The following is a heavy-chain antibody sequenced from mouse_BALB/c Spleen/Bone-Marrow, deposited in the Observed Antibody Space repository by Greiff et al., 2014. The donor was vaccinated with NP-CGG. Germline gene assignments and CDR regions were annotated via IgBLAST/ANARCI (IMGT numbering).Heavy chain of an antibody. CDR3: ARRDYPTY. Sequence: SGGGLVKLGGSLKLSCAASGFTFSSYYMSWVRQTPEKRLELVAAINSNGGSTYYPDTVKGRFTISRDNAKNTLYLQMSSLKSEDTALYYCARRDYPTYWGQGTLVTVSA. CDR1: GFTFSSYY. D-gene: IGHD2-13*01. V-gene: IGHV5-6-2*01. J-gene: IGHJ3*01. CDR2: INSNGGST.